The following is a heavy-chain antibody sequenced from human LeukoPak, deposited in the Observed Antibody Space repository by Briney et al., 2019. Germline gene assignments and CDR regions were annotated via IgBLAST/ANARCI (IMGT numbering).Heavy chain of an antibody. Sequence: GASVKVSCKASGYTFTGYYIHWVRQAPGQGLEWMGWINPNSGGTNYAQKFQGRVTMTRDTSISTAYMELSRLRSDDTAVYYCARDISGFGELPLYYFDYWGQGTLVTVSS. J-gene: IGHJ4*02. CDR1: GYTFTGYY. V-gene: IGHV1-2*02. D-gene: IGHD3-10*01. CDR2: INPNSGGT. CDR3: ARDISGFGELPLYYFDY.